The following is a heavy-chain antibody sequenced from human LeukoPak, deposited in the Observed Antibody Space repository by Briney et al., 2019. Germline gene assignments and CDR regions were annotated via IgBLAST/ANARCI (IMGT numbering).Heavy chain of an antibody. D-gene: IGHD1-26*01. V-gene: IGHV1-2*02. J-gene: IGHJ4*02. Sequence: VASVKVSCKASGYTFTGYYMHWVRQAPGQGLEWMGWINPNSGGTNYAQNFQGRVTMTRDTPISTAYMELSRLRSDDTAVYYCARVRSGSYSAIDYWGQGTLVTVSS. CDR2: INPNSGGT. CDR3: ARVRSGSYSAIDY. CDR1: GYTFTGYY.